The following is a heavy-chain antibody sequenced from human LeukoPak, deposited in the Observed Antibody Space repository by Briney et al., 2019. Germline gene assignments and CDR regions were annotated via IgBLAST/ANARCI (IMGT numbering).Heavy chain of an antibody. V-gene: IGHV4-39*07. J-gene: IGHJ4*02. CDR2: IYSSGST. Sequence: SETLSLTCTVSGGSVSSDSHYWGWIRQPPGKGLEWIGNIYSSGSTDYNPSLKSRGTISVDTSKNQFSLKLSSVTAADMAVYYCARVRNYYDSSGSYYFDYWGQGTLVTVSS. D-gene: IGHD3-22*01. CDR3: ARVRNYYDSSGSYYFDY. CDR1: GGSVSSDSHY.